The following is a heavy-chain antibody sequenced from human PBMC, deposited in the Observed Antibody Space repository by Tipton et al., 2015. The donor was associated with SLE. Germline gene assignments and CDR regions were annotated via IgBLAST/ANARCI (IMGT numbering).Heavy chain of an antibody. CDR3: ARDYGIRD. Sequence: TLSLTCTVSGYSISSGFYWGWIRQPPGKGLEWIGNIYHSGSTFYNPSLKSRVTISVDTSRNQFSLKLSSVTAADTAVYYCARDYGIRDWGQGTLVTVSS. J-gene: IGHJ4*02. CDR1: GYSISSGFY. D-gene: IGHD4-17*01. CDR2: IYHSGST. V-gene: IGHV4-38-2*02.